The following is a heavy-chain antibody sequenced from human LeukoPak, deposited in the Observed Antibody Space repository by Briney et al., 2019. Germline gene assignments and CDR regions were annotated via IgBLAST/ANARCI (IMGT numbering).Heavy chain of an antibody. Sequence: PSETLSLTCTVSGGSISSSSHYWGWIRQPPGKGLEWIVNIYYSGSTYYNPSLKSRVTISVDTSKNQFSLKLSSVTAADTAVYYCARTYCRGGSCHFDYWGQGTLVTVSS. CDR1: GGSISSSSHY. J-gene: IGHJ4*02. CDR2: IYYSGST. V-gene: IGHV4-39*01. D-gene: IGHD2-15*01. CDR3: ARTYCRGGSCHFDY.